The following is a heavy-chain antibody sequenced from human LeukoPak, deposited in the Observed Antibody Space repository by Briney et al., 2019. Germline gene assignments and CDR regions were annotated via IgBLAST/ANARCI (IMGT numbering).Heavy chain of an antibody. D-gene: IGHD5-18*01. CDR2: INHSGST. J-gene: IGHJ6*02. CDR1: GGSFSGYY. Sequence: SETLSLTCAVYGGSFSGYYWSWIRQPPGKGLEWIGEINHSGSTNYNPSLKSRVTISVDTSKNQFSLKLGSVTAADTAVYYCARGNSSRGYSYGPSTYGMDVWGQGTTVTVSS. V-gene: IGHV4-34*01. CDR3: ARGNSSRGYSYGPSTYGMDV.